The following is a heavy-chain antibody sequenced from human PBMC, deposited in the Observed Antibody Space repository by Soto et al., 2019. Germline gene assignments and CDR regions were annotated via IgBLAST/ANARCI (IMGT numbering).Heavy chain of an antibody. CDR1: GGTFSSYA. CDR3: ARDPDRLGLYYYYGMDV. CDR2: IIPIFGTA. Sequence: SVKVSCKASGGTFSSYAISWVRQAPGQGLEWMGGIIPIFGTANYAQKFQGRVTITADKSTSTAYMEMSSLRADDTAVYYCARDPDRLGLYYYYGMDVWGQGTTVTVS. D-gene: IGHD3-10*01. J-gene: IGHJ6*02. V-gene: IGHV1-69*06.